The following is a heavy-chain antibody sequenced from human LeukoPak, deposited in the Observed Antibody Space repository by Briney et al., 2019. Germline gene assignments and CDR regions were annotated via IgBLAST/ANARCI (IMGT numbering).Heavy chain of an antibody. J-gene: IGHJ4*02. CDR2: VHYLGGDK. D-gene: IGHD5-18*01. CDR1: GFTFSSYG. V-gene: IGHV3-30*02. Sequence: PGGSLRLSCAASGFTFSSYGMFWVRQAPGKGLEWVSFVHYLGGDKYYADSVKGRFTISRDNSKNTLYLQMNSLRAEDTAVYYCAKTGDGYGYDFDHWGQGTLVTVSS. CDR3: AKTGDGYGYDFDH.